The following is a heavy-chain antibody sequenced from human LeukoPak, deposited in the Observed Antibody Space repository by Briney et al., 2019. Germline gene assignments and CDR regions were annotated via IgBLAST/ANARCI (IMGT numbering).Heavy chain of an antibody. J-gene: IGHJ6*02. D-gene: IGHD4/OR15-4a*01. CDR1: GGSISSYY. CDR2: IYYSGST. Sequence: PSETLSLTCTVSGGSISSYYWSWIRQPPGKGLEWIGHIYYSGSTNYNPSLKSRVTISEDTSKNQFSLQLRSVTAADTAVYYCAREDPQTRVPEGMDVWGQGTTVTVSS. V-gene: IGHV4-59*01. CDR3: AREDPQTRVPEGMDV.